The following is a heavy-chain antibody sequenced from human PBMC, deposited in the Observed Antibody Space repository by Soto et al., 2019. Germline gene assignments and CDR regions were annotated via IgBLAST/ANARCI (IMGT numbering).Heavy chain of an antibody. Sequence: GGSLRLSCVGSGLNLTTFGMHWVRQAPGRGLEWMAVISNDGSHFYYADSVKGRFTISRDNSKNTLYLQMINLRPDDTGVYYCAKWARDSGDYYYYGVDVWGQGTTVTVPS. CDR3: AKWARDSGDYYYYGVDV. V-gene: IGHV3-30*18. D-gene: IGHD3-10*01. J-gene: IGHJ6*01. CDR1: GLNLTTFG. CDR2: ISNDGSHF.